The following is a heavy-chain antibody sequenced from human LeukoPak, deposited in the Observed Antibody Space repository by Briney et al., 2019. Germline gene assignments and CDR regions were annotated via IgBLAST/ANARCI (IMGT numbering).Heavy chain of an antibody. CDR3: ARDRRYSYGIDY. D-gene: IGHD5-18*01. V-gene: IGHV1-69*13. CDR2: ITPIFGTA. J-gene: IGHJ4*02. CDR1: GGTFSSYA. Sequence: SVKVSCKASGGTFSSYAISWVRQAPGQGLEWMGGITPIFGTANYAQKFQGRVTITADESTSTAYMELSSLRSEDTAVYYCARDRRYSYGIDYWGQGTLVTVSS.